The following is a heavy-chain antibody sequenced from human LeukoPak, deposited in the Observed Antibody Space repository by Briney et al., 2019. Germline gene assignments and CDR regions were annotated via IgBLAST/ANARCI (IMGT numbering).Heavy chain of an antibody. D-gene: IGHD2-2*01. CDR1: GHTFTGYY. Sequence: ASVKVSCKASGHTFTGYYMHWVRQAPGQGLEWMGWINPNSGGTNYAQKFQGRVTMTRDTSISTAYMELSRLRSDDTAVYYCARDLRIKYGSPYAPRVFDYWGQGTLVTVSS. J-gene: IGHJ4*02. V-gene: IGHV1-2*02. CDR3: ARDLRIKYGSPYAPRVFDY. CDR2: INPNSGGT.